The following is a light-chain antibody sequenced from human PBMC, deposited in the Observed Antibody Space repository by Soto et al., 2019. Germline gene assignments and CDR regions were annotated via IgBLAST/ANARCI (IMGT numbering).Light chain of an antibody. V-gene: IGKV1-12*01. J-gene: IGKJ3*01. CDR3: QQANTFPIT. CDR1: QDILSW. Sequence: DIQMTQSPSSVSASVGDTVTITCRAIQDILSWLAWYQQKPGEAPRLLLYASSNLQSGVPSRLSVSRSGTDFTLAISSLQPEDFATYYCQQANTFPITFGPGTRLAIK. CDR2: ASS.